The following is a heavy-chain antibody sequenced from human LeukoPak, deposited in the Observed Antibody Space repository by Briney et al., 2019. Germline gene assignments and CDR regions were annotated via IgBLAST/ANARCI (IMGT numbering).Heavy chain of an antibody. CDR3: AGDSSSWYRGKYYYYYYMDV. CDR1: GYTFTGYY. J-gene: IGHJ6*03. Sequence: ASVKVSCKASGYTFTGYYMHWVRQAPGQGLEWMGGIIPIFGTANYAQKFQGRVTITADESTSTAYMELSSLRSEDTAVYYCAGDSSSWYRGKYYYYYYMDVWGKGTTVTISS. V-gene: IGHV1-69*13. CDR2: IIPIFGTA. D-gene: IGHD6-13*01.